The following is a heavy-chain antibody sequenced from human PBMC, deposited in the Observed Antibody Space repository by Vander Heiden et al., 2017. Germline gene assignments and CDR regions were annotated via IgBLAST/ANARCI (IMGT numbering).Heavy chain of an antibody. V-gene: IGHV3-23*01. CDR3: AKDLSSYGYKQDY. D-gene: IGHD5-18*01. J-gene: IGHJ4*02. Sequence: EVQLLESGGGLVQPGGSLRLSCAASGFTFSSYAMSWVRQAPGKGLEWVSDISGSGGSPYYADYVEGRFTISRDNSKNTLYLQMNSLRAEDTAVYYCAKDLSSYGYKQDYWGQGTLVTVSS. CDR2: ISGSGGSP. CDR1: GFTFSSYA.